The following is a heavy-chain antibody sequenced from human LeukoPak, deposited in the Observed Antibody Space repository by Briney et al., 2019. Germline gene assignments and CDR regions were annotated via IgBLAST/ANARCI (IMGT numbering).Heavy chain of an antibody. J-gene: IGHJ4*02. Sequence: PSETLSLTCSVSGGSICSYYWSWIRKPPGEGLEWIGYISYSGSTNYNPSLKSRVTISVDTSKNQFSLKLSSVTAADTAVYYCARQSLQGSGYLPFDYWGQGTLVTVSS. CDR2: ISYSGST. D-gene: IGHD3-22*01. CDR3: ARQSLQGSGYLPFDY. V-gene: IGHV4-59*08. CDR1: GGSICSYY.